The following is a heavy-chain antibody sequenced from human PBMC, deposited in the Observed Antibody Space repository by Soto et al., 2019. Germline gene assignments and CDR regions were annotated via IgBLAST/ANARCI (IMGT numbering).Heavy chain of an antibody. V-gene: IGHV3-30*18. D-gene: IGHD1-26*01. CDR2: ISFDGSNE. CDR1: GFIFSTYG. CDR3: TKEYIVGTTWGYFES. J-gene: IGHJ4*02. Sequence: VQLVESGGGVVQPGGSLRLYCAASGFIFSTYGMPWVRQVPGKGLEWVAHISFDGSNEHYADSVKGRFTVSRDNAKSTLSLQLTSLRSEDTAVYYCTKEYIVGTTWGYFESWGQGTLVTVSS.